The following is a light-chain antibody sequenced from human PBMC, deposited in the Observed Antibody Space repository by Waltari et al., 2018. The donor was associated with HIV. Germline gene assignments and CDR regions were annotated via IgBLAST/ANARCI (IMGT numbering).Light chain of an antibody. CDR1: SGSIASNY. Sequence: NFMLTQPHSVSESPRQTVTISCPRRSGSIASNYVQRYQQRPGSSPTPVIYEDNQRPSGVPDRFSGSIDSSSNSASLTISGLKTEDEADYYCQSYDSNRRVFGGGTKLTVL. J-gene: IGLJ2*01. V-gene: IGLV6-57*01. CDR3: QSYDSNRRV. CDR2: EDN.